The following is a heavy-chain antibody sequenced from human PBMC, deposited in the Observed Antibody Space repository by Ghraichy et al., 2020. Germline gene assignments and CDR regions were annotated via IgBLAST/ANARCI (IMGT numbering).Heavy chain of an antibody. CDR2: ISYDGSNK. D-gene: IGHD3-3*01. CDR3: AKENYVLRFLEWLPEEYYFDC. Sequence: SLNISCAASGFTFSSYGMHWVRQAPGKGLEWVAVISYDGSNKYYADSVKGRFTISRDNSKNTLYLQMNSLRAEDTAVYYCAKENYVLRFLEWLPEEYYFDCWGQGTLVTVSS. J-gene: IGHJ4*02. V-gene: IGHV3-30*18. CDR1: GFTFSSYG.